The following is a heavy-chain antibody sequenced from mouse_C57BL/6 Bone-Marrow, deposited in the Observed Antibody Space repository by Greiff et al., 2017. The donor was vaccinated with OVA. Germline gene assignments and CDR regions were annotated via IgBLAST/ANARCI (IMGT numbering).Heavy chain of an antibody. J-gene: IGHJ2*01. V-gene: IGHV5-4*01. D-gene: IGHD2-3*01. CDR2: ISDGGSYT. Sequence: EVMLVESGGGLVKPGGSLKLSCAASGFTFSSYAMSWVRQTPEKRLEWVATISDGGSYTYYPDNVKGRFTISRDNAKNNLYLQMSHLKSEDTAMYYCARDGGWLLREGFDYWGQGTTLTVSS. CDR3: ARDGGWLLREGFDY. CDR1: GFTFSSYA.